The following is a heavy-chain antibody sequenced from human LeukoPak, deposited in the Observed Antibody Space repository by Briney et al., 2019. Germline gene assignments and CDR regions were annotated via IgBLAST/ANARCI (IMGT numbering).Heavy chain of an antibody. D-gene: IGHD3-3*01. V-gene: IGHV4-30-2*02. CDR2: IYHSGST. Sequence: SQTLSLTCAVSGVSISSGGYSWSWIRQPPGKGLEWIGYIYHSGSTYYNPSLKSRVTISVDTSKNQFSLKLSSVTAADTAVYYCARNTDYDFWSGYYTLDYWGQGTLVTVSS. J-gene: IGHJ4*02. CDR3: ARNTDYDFWSGYYTLDY. CDR1: GVSISSGGYS.